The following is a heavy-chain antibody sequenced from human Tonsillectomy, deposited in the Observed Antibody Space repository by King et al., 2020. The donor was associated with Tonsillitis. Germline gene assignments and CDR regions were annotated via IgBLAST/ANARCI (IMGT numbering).Heavy chain of an antibody. V-gene: IGHV4-59*01. Sequence: VQLQESGPGLVKPSETLSLTCSVSGGSISSYYWSWIRQPPGKGLEWIGYIYYSGSTNYNPSLKSRVAISVDTSKNQFSLKLTSVTAADTAVYYCARGSVVVAATGLNWFDHWGQGTLVTVSS. J-gene: IGHJ5*02. CDR1: GGSISSYY. CDR3: ARGSVVVAATGLNWFDH. D-gene: IGHD2-15*01. CDR2: IYYSGST.